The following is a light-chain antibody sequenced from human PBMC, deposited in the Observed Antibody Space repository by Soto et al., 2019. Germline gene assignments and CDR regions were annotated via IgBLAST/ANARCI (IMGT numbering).Light chain of an antibody. Sequence: EIVMTQSPATLSVSPGERATLSCRASQSVNINLAWYQQKPGQAPRLLIYGTSTRATGIPDRFSGSGSGTDFTLTISRLEPEDFAVYYCQQYGGSPRTFGQGTKVDIK. J-gene: IGKJ1*01. CDR2: GTS. CDR1: QSVNIN. CDR3: QQYGGSPRT. V-gene: IGKV3-20*01.